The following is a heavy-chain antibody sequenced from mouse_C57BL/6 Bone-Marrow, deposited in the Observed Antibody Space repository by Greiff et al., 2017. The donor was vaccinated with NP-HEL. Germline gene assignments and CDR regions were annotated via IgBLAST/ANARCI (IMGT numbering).Heavy chain of an antibody. CDR3: CLSRNWERDPDY. V-gene: IGHV14-2*01. CDR1: GFNIKDYY. D-gene: IGHD4-1*02. J-gene: IGHJ2*01. CDR2: IDPEDGET. Sequence: EVQLQQSGAELVKPGASVKLSCTASGFNIKDYYMHWVKQRTEQGLEWIGRIDPEDGETKYAPKFQGKATITADTTSNTAYLQLSSLTSEDTAVYYCCLSRNWERDPDYWGQGTTLTVSS.